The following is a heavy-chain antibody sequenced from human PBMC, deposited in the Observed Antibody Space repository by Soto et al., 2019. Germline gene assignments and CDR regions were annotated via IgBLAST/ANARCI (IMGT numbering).Heavy chain of an antibody. Sequence: EVQLVESGGGLVRPGGSLGLSCAASGFTFSYYWIHWVRQAPGKGLVWVSRIHSDGSSTTYADFVKGRFIISRDNARNTVDLQMNSVRVEDTAVYYCARGDRGAFDLWGQGTVVTVSS. CDR3: ARGDRGAFDL. CDR2: IHSDGSST. D-gene: IGHD1-26*01. J-gene: IGHJ3*01. CDR1: GFTFSYYW. V-gene: IGHV3-74*01.